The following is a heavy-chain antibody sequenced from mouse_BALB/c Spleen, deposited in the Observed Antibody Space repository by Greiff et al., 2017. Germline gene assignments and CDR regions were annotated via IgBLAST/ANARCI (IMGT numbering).Heavy chain of an antibody. D-gene: IGHD1-1*01. CDR2: INPSNGGT. CDR3: TRLGYYGSSFDY. V-gene: IGHV1S81*02. J-gene: IGHJ2*01. CDR1: GYTFTSYY. Sequence: QVQLQQSGPELVKPGASVKLSCKASGYTFTSYYMYWVKQRPGQGLEWIGEINPSNGGTNFNEKFKSKATLTVDKSSSTAYMQLSSLTSEDSAVYYCTRLGYYGSSFDYWGQGTTLTVSS.